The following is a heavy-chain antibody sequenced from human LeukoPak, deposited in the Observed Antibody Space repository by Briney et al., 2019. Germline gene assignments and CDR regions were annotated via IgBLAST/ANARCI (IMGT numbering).Heavy chain of an antibody. J-gene: IGHJ4*02. Sequence: SETLSLTCTVSGGSISSYYLSWIRQPPGKGLEWIGYIHCGGTSYNHSLTGRVTVTVDTSKNKISLNLSTVSAAAAAVYYCSCTLELLAFDLWGQGTLFTVS. CDR1: GGSISSYY. CDR2: IHCGGT. CDR3: SCTLELLAFDL. D-gene: IGHD6-19*01. V-gene: IGHV4-59*01.